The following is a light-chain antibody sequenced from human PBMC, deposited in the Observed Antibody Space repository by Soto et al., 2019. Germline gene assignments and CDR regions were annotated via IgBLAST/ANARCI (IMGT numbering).Light chain of an antibody. CDR1: QSLLHSDGRTY. J-gene: IGKJ4*01. V-gene: IGKV2-29*01. CDR2: ATS. Sequence: DIVMTQTPLSLAVTPGQPASISCKSSQSLLHSDGRTYLYWYQQKPGQTPRLLIYATSTRATGIPARFSGSGSGTEFTLTISSLQSEDFAVYYCQHYNNWPLTFGGGTKVDI. CDR3: QHYNNWPLT.